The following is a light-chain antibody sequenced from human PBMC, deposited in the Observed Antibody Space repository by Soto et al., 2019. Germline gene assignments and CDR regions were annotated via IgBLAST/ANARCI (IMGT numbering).Light chain of an antibody. CDR1: SSDVGGYNY. J-gene: IGLJ2*01. CDR2: DVS. V-gene: IGLV2-14*03. Sequence: QSALTQPASVSGSPGQSITISGTGSSSDVGGYNYVSWYQQHPGKAPEIMIYDVSNRPSGISNRFSGSKSGNTASLTISGLQAEDEADYYCSSYTSNSALVLFGGGTKLTVL. CDR3: SSYTSNSALVL.